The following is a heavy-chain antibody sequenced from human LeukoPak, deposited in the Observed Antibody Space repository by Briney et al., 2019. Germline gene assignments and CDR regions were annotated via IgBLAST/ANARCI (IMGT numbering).Heavy chain of an antibody. J-gene: IGHJ3*02. Sequence: SVKVSCKASGGSFSSYGISWVRQAPGQGLEWMGGIIPMLGRSNYAQKFQGRVTISTDESTSTAYMEMSSLRSEDTAVYYCARGGPDILTGYSDAFDIWGQGTMVTVSS. CDR1: GGSFSSYG. D-gene: IGHD3-9*01. CDR2: IIPMLGRS. V-gene: IGHV1-69*05. CDR3: ARGGPDILTGYSDAFDI.